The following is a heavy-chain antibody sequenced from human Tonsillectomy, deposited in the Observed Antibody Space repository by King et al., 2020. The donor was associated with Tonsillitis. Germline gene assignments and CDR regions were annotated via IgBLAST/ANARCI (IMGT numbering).Heavy chain of an antibody. CDR2: INHSGST. J-gene: IGHJ5*02. CDR3: ATAYCGGDCYSNWFYP. D-gene: IGHD2-21*02. CDR1: GGSFSGYY. V-gene: IGHV4-34*01. Sequence: VQLQQWGAGLLKPSETLSLTCAVYGGSFSGYYWSWIRQPPGKGLEWIGEINHSGSTNYNPSLKSQVTISVDTSKNKFSLKLSSVTAADTAVYYCATAYCGGDCYSNWFYPWGQGTLVTVSS.